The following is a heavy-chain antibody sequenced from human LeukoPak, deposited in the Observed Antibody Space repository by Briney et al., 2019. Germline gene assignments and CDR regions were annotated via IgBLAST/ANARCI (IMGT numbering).Heavy chain of an antibody. J-gene: IGHJ4*02. D-gene: IGHD4-11*01. CDR3: ARSTTVTTLDY. CDR2: ISSSSSTI. V-gene: IGHV3-48*04. Sequence: GGSLRLSCAASGFTFSSYSMNWARQAPGKGLEWVSYISSSSSTIYYADSVKGRFTISRDNAKNSLYLQMNSLRAEDTAVYYCARSTTVTTLDYWGQGTLVTVSS. CDR1: GFTFSSYS.